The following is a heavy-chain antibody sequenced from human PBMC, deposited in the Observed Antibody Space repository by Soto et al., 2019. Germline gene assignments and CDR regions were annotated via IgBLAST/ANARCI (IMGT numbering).Heavy chain of an antibody. J-gene: IGHJ3*02. D-gene: IGHD2-15*01. CDR3: ARPGYCSGGSCLYDAFDI. CDR2: INHSGST. Sequence: QVQLQQWGAGLLKPSETLSLTCAVYGGSFSGYYWSWIRQPPGKGLEGIGEINHSGSTNYNPSLKSRVTISVDTSKNQFSLKLSSVTAADTAVYYCARPGYCSGGSCLYDAFDIWGQGTMVTVSS. CDR1: GGSFSGYY. V-gene: IGHV4-34*01.